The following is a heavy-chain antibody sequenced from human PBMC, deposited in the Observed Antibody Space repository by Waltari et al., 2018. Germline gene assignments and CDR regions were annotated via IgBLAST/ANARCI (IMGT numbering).Heavy chain of an antibody. Sequence: EVQLVESGGGLVQPGGSLRLSCAASGFTFSSYDMHWVSQATGKGLEWVSAIGTAGDTYYPGSVKGRFTISRENAKNSLYLQMNSLRAGDTAVYYCARGTAAARPFYYYYMDVWGKGTTVTVSS. V-gene: IGHV3-13*01. CDR2: IGTAGDT. J-gene: IGHJ6*03. D-gene: IGHD6-6*01. CDR1: GFTFSSYD. CDR3: ARGTAAARPFYYYYMDV.